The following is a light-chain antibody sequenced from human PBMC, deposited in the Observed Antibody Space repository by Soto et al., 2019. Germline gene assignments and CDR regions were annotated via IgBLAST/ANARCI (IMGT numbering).Light chain of an antibody. CDR1: NIGSKP. CDR2: DDD. CDR3: QVWDSSSDSYV. V-gene: IGLV3-21*02. Sequence: SSELTQPPSVSVAPGQTARITCGGDNIGSKPVHWYQQKPGQAPVLVVYDDDDRPSGVPDRVSGSNSGNTAALTISRVEAGDEADYYCQVWDSSSDSYVFGTGTKLTVL. J-gene: IGLJ1*01.